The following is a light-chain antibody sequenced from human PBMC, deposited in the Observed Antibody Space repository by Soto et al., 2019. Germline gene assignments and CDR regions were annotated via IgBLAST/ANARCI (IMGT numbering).Light chain of an antibody. Sequence: EIVMTQSPTNLSVSPGERATLSCRASQSVSSRVAWYQQKPGQAPRLLISGASTRATGTPARFIGSGSGTDFTLTISSLQSEDFAIYHCQQYERWPPWTFGQGTKVDIK. V-gene: IGKV3-15*01. J-gene: IGKJ1*01. CDR2: GAS. CDR1: QSVSSR. CDR3: QQYERWPPWT.